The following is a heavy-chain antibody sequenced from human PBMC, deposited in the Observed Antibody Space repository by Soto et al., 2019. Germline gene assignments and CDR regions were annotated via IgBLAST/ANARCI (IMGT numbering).Heavy chain of an antibody. V-gene: IGHV4-59*12. Sequence: SETLSLTCTVSGGSISSYYWSWIRQPPGKGLEWIGYMYYGGRTNYNPSLKSRVTISVDTSKMQVSLKLSSVTAADTAVYYCARDLVVEMATRGFDYWGQGTLVTVSS. J-gene: IGHJ4*02. D-gene: IGHD5-12*01. CDR2: MYYGGRT. CDR1: GGSISSYY. CDR3: ARDLVVEMATRGFDY.